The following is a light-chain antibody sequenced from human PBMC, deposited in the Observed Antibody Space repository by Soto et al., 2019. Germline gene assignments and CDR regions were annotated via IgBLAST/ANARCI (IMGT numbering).Light chain of an antibody. J-gene: IGKJ4*01. Sequence: IQMTQSPSTLSACVGDRVTITCRASHSISDWLAWFQQKPGKAPKLLIYKASTLEIGVPSRFSGSASGTEFTLTISSLQPDDFATYYCQQHSDYPLTFGGGTKVDIK. CDR2: KAS. CDR3: QQHSDYPLT. V-gene: IGKV1-5*03. CDR1: HSISDW.